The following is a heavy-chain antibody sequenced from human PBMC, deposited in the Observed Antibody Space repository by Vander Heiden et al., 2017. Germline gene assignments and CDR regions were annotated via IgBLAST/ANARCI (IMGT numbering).Heavy chain of an antibody. J-gene: IGHJ3*02. V-gene: IGHV1-69*01. D-gene: IGHD3-22*01. CDR3: ARGRYYYDSSGYYYVHDAFDI. CDR2: IIPIFGTA. Sequence: QVQLVQSGAEVKKPGSSVKVSCKASGGTFSSYAIRWVRQAPGQGLELMGGIIPIFGTANYAQKFQGRVTITADESTSTAYMELSSLRSEDTAVYYCARGRYYYDSSGYYYVHDAFDIWGQGTMVTVSS. CDR1: GGTFSSYA.